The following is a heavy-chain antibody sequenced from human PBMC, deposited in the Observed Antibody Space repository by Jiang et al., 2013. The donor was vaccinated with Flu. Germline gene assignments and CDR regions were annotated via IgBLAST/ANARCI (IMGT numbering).Heavy chain of an antibody. J-gene: IGHJ6*02. CDR3: ARIRLYEARPVGYYGMDV. CDR1: GFSLSTSGMC. D-gene: IGHD6-6*01. CDR2: IDWDDDK. Sequence: KPTQTLTLTCTFSGFSLSTSGMCVSWIRQPPGKALEWLARIDWDDDKYYSTSLKTRLTISKDTSKNQVVLTMTNMDPVDTATYYCARIRLYEARPVGYYGMDVWGQGTTVT. V-gene: IGHV2-70*11.